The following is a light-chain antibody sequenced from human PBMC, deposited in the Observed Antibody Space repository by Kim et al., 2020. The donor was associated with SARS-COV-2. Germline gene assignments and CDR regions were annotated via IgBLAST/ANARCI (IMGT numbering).Light chain of an antibody. CDR1: QDIKNY. CDR2: DAS. Sequence: DRVTITCQASQDIKNYLNWYQQKPGKAPKVLIYDASNLQTGVPSRFSGRGSGTDFTLTINSLQPEDIATYHCQQYDLLPITFGQGTRLEIK. V-gene: IGKV1-33*01. J-gene: IGKJ5*01. CDR3: QQYDLLPIT.